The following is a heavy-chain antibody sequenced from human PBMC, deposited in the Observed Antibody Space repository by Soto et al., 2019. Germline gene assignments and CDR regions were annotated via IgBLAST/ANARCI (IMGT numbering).Heavy chain of an antibody. Sequence: GGSLRLSCAASGFTFSSYAMHWVRQAPGKGLEWVAVISYDGSNKYYADPVKGRLTISRDNSKNTLYLQMNSLRAEDTAVYYCARDDRFSSGWPDYWGQGTLVTVSS. CDR1: GFTFSSYA. CDR3: ARDDRFSSGWPDY. CDR2: ISYDGSNK. J-gene: IGHJ4*02. D-gene: IGHD6-19*01. V-gene: IGHV3-30-3*01.